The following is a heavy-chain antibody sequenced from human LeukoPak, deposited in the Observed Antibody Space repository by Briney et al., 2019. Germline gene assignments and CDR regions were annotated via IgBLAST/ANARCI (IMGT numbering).Heavy chain of an antibody. CDR3: AGALYCSSTSCYRTYNWFDP. V-gene: IGHV5-51*01. CDR2: IYPGDSDT. J-gene: IGHJ5*02. CDR1: GYSFTSYW. D-gene: IGHD2-2*01. Sequence: GESLKISCKGSGYSFTSYWIGWVRQMPGKGLEWMGIIYPGDSDTRYSPSFQGQVTISADKSISTAYLQWSSLKASDTAMYYCAGALYCSSTSCYRTYNWFDPWGQGTLVTVSS.